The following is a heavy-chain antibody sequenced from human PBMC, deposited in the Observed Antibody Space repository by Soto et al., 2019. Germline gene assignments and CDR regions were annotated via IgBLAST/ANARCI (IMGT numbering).Heavy chain of an antibody. J-gene: IGHJ4*02. V-gene: IGHV4-38-2*01. CDR1: GDSISRGYH. CDR2: IYHSGTT. Sequence: SETLSLTCAVSGDSISRGYHWAWIRQPPGKGLEWVASIYHSGTTYYNPSLTGRLTISVDTSKNQFSLTLNSVTAADAAVYYCARQRTTVVTQAYFDHWGQGTLVTVSS. CDR3: ARQRTTVVTQAYFDH. D-gene: IGHD4-17*01.